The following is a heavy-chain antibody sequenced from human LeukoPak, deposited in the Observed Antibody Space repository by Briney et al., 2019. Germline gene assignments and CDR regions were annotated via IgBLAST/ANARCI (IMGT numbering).Heavy chain of an antibody. CDR3: TTAPYDNSGPRIY. CDR2: IWSDGSKK. CDR1: GFTFSSYG. V-gene: IGHV3-33*01. J-gene: IGHJ4*02. Sequence: PGGSLRLSCAASGFTFSSYGMYWVRQAPGKGLEWVALIWSDGSKKYYADSVKGRFTISRDNSKNTLDLQMNSLRAEDTAVYYCTTAPYDNSGPRIYWGQGTLVTVSS. D-gene: IGHD3-22*01.